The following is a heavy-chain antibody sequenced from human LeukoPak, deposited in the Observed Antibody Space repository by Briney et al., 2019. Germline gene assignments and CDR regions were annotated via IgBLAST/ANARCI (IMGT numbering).Heavy chain of an antibody. V-gene: IGHV3-21*01. D-gene: IGHD4-11*01. CDR1: GFTFRDYT. J-gene: IGHJ6*02. CDR3: ARAPHYSNYGPYYYGMDV. CDR2: ISKSGTYI. Sequence: GGSLRLSCAASGFTFRDYTMNWVRQAPGKGLEWVSAISKSGTYIKYADSVKGRFTVSRDNAKNSLFLQMNSLRAEDTAVYYCARAPHYSNYGPYYYGMDVWGQGTTVTVSS.